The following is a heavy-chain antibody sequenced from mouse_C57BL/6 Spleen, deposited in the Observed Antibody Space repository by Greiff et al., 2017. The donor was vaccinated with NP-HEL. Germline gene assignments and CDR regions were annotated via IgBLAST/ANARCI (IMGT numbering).Heavy chain of an antibody. CDR1: GYTFTSYW. CDR2: IDPSDSYT. J-gene: IGHJ4*01. D-gene: IGHD3-1*01. Sequence: QVQLQQPGAELVKPGASVKLSCKASGYTFTSYWMQWVKQRPGRGLEWIGEIDPSDSYTNYNQKFKGKATLTVDTASSTAYMQLSSLTSEDSAVYYCARQLYAMDYWGQGTSVTVSS. V-gene: IGHV1-50*01. CDR3: ARQLYAMDY.